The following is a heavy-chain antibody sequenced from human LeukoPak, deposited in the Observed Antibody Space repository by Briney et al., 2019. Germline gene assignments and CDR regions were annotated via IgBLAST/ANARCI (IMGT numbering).Heavy chain of an antibody. Sequence: GGSLRLSCAASGFTVSSNYMSWVRQAPGKGLEWVSVIYSGGSTYYADSVKGRFTISRDNSKNTLYLQMNSLRAEDTAVCYCAKDRAVLLWFGELDHFDYWGQGTLVTVSS. CDR1: GFTVSSNY. V-gene: IGHV3-53*01. CDR3: AKDRAVLLWFGELDHFDY. CDR2: IYSGGST. J-gene: IGHJ4*02. D-gene: IGHD3-10*01.